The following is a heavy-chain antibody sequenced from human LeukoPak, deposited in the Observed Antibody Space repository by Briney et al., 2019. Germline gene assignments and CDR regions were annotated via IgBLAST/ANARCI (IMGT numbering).Heavy chain of an antibody. D-gene: IGHD2-2*01. CDR3: ARELRRCSSTSCYGDAFDI. J-gene: IGHJ3*02. Sequence: GASVKVSCKTSGYTFTNYDINWVRQATGQGLEWMGWINPKSGRTGYAQKFQGRVTFTRNTSISTAYMELSRLRSDDTAVYYCARELRRCSSTSCYGDAFDIWGQGTMVTVSS. CDR1: GYTFTNYD. V-gene: IGHV1-8*03. CDR2: INPKSGRT.